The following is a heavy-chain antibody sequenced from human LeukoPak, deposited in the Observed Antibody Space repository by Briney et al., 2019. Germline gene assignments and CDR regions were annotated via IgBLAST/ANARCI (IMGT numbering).Heavy chain of an antibody. CDR1: GFTVSSNY. CDR2: IYSGGST. Sequence: GGSVRLSCAASGFTVSSNYMSWVRQAPGKGLEGVSVIYSGGSTYYADSVKGRFTISRDNSKNTLYLQMNSLRAEDTAVYYCARDVVVAAIYYGMDVWGKGTTVTVSS. D-gene: IGHD2-15*01. CDR3: ARDVVVAAIYYGMDV. J-gene: IGHJ6*04. V-gene: IGHV3-53*01.